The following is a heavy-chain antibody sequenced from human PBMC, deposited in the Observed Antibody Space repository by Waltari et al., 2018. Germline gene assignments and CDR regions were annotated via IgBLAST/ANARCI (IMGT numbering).Heavy chain of an antibody. CDR1: GFTFDDYD. D-gene: IGHD4-17*01. CDR2: ISWNSVSI. J-gene: IGHJ3*02. Sequence: EVQLVESGGGLVQPGWSLRLSCAASGFTFDDYDMHWVRQAPGKGLEWVSGISWNSVSIGYADSVKGRFTISRDNAKNSLYLQMNSLRAEDTALYYCAKDLQHGLRGFDIWGQGTMVTVSS. V-gene: IGHV3-9*01. CDR3: AKDLQHGLRGFDI.